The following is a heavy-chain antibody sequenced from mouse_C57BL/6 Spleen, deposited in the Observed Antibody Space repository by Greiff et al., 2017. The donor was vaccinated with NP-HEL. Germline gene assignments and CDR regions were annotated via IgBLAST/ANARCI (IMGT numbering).Heavy chain of an antibody. V-gene: IGHV1-76*01. CDR2: IYPGSGNT. Sequence: QVQLQQSGAELVRPGASVKLSCKASGYTFTDYYINWVKQRPGQGLEWIARIYPGSGNTYYNEKFKGKATLTAEKSSSTAYMQLSSLTSEDSAVYFCARSRRDYDGYWGQGTTLTVSS. CDR1: GYTFTDYY. CDR3: ARSRRDYDGY. D-gene: IGHD2-4*01. J-gene: IGHJ2*01.